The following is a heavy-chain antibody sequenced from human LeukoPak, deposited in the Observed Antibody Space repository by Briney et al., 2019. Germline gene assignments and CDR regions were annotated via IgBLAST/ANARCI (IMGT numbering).Heavy chain of an antibody. V-gene: IGHV1-3*01. J-gene: IGHJ4*02. Sequence: ASVKVSCKASGYTFTSYAMHWVRQAPGQRLEWMGWINAGNGNTKYSQKFQGRVTITRDTSASTAYMELSSLRSEDTAVYYCARTGGPPYYYDSSGSTDYWGQGTLVTVSS. D-gene: IGHD3-22*01. CDR2: INAGNGNT. CDR1: GYTFTSYA. CDR3: ARTGGPPYYYDSSGSTDY.